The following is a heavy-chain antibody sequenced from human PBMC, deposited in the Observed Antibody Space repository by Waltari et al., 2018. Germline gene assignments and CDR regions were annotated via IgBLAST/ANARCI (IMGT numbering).Heavy chain of an antibody. CDR1: GGSISSYY. CDR3: AGISQYNFDY. V-gene: IGHV4-4*07. D-gene: IGHD5-12*01. J-gene: IGHJ4*02. CDR2: IYTSGST. Sequence: QVQLQESGPGLVKPSETLSLTCTVSGGSISSYYWSWIRQPAGKVLEWIGRIYTSGSTNYNPTRVSRVTMSVDTSKNQFSLKLSSVTAADTAGYYWAGISQYNFDYRGQGTLVTVSA.